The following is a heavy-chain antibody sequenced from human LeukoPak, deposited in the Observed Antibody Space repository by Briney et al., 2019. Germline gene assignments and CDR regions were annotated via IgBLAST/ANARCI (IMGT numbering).Heavy chain of an antibody. CDR2: INSDGSRT. CDR3: ARGSWSAADTNIVY. Sequence: GGSLRLSCAASGFTLSTYWMHWVRQGPGKGLVWVSCINSDGSRTTYADSVKGRFTISRDNAKNTLYLQMNTLRVEDTAVYYCARGSWSAADTNIVYWGQGTLVTVSS. J-gene: IGHJ4*02. CDR1: GFTLSTYW. V-gene: IGHV3-74*01. D-gene: IGHD6-13*01.